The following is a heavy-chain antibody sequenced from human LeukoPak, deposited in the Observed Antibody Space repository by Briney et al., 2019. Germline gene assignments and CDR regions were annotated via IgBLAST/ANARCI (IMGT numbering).Heavy chain of an antibody. CDR1: GGTFSSYA. CDR3: ARAVVSRASLGSSGYYPSCYYYYGMDV. CDR2: IIPIFGTA. D-gene: IGHD3-22*01. V-gene: IGHV1-69*13. Sequence: SVKVSCKASGGTFSSYAISWVRQPPGQGLEWMGGIIPIFGTAKSAQKFQGRVTITADESTSTAYMELSSLRSEDTAVYYCARAVVSRASLGSSGYYPSCYYYYGMDVWGQGTTVTVSS. J-gene: IGHJ6*02.